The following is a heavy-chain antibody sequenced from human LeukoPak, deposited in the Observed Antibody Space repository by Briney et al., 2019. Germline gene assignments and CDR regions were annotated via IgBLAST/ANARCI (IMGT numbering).Heavy chain of an antibody. CDR2: IIPILGIA. CDR3: ARGQWLAHFDY. J-gene: IGHJ4*02. D-gene: IGHD6-19*01. V-gene: IGHV1-69*04. Sequence: ASVKVSCKASGGTFSSYAISWVRQAPGQGLEWMGRIIPILGIANYAQKFQGRVTITADKSTSTAYMELRSLRSDDTAVYYCARGQWLAHFDYWGQGTLVTVSS. CDR1: GGTFSSYA.